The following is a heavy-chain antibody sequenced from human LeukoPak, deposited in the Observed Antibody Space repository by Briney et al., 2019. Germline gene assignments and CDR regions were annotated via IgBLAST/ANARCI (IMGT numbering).Heavy chain of an antibody. Sequence: GGSLRLSCAASGFTFSDYYMSWIRQATGKGLEWVSYISSSGSTIYYADSVKGRFTISRDNAKNSLYLQMNSLRAEDTAVYYCARLRMTTVTVDYWGQGTLVTVSS. CDR2: ISSSGSTI. J-gene: IGHJ4*02. D-gene: IGHD4-17*01. CDR3: ARLRMTTVTVDY. V-gene: IGHV3-11*01. CDR1: GFTFSDYY.